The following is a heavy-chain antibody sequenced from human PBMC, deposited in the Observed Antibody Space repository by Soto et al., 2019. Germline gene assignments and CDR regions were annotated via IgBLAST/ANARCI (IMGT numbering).Heavy chain of an antibody. CDR2: ISGSGGST. Sequence: EVQLLESGGGLVQPGGSLRLSCAASGFTFSSYAMNWVRQAPGKGLEWVSAISGSGGSTYYADSVKGRFTISRDNTKKTPELQINSLGAEDPAVYYCAKDIVVVVAATPGRYYYYGMDVWGQGTTVTVSS. CDR3: AKDIVVVVAATPGRYYYYGMDV. CDR1: GFTFSSYA. V-gene: IGHV3-23*01. J-gene: IGHJ6*02. D-gene: IGHD2-15*01.